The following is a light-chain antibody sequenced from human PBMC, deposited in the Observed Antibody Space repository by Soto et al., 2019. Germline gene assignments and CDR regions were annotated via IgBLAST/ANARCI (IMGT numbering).Light chain of an antibody. Sequence: TVLTQSPATLSLSPGEKATLSCKASQSIGNSLGWFQQKPGQAPRLLIDDAFNRATGIPARFTGSRSGSDFTLTISSLEPEDFGVYYCRQRYNWPLTFGGGTKVDIK. CDR2: DAF. CDR1: QSIGNS. J-gene: IGKJ4*01. V-gene: IGKV3-11*01. CDR3: RQRYNWPLT.